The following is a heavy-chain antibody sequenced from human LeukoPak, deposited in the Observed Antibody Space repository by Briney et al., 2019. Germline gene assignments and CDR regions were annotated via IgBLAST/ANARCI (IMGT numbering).Heavy chain of an antibody. CDR3: ARDLPQLWFGDEPHKALNAFDI. D-gene: IGHD3-10*01. J-gene: IGHJ3*02. CDR2: VHYSGAT. V-gene: IGHV4-39*07. Sequence: SETLSLTCTVSGGSITSDVYYWGWIRQPPGKGLEWIASVHYSGATYYNPSLKSRVTISVDTSKNQFSLKLSSVTAADTAVYYCARDLPQLWFGDEPHKALNAFDIWGQGTMVTVSS. CDR1: GGSITSDVYY.